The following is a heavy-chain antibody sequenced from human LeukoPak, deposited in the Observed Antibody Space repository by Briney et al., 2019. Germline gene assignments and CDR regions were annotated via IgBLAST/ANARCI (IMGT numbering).Heavy chain of an antibody. V-gene: IGHV3-53*01. CDR1: GFTVSSNY. CDR3: ARDWPHYYYYGMDV. CDR2: IYSGGST. J-gene: IGHJ6*02. Sequence: GGSLRLSCAASGFTVSSNYMSWVRQAPGKGLEWVSVIYSGGSTYYADSVKGRFTISRDNSKNTLYLQMNSPRAEDTAVYYCARDWPHYYYYGMDVWGQGTTVTVSS.